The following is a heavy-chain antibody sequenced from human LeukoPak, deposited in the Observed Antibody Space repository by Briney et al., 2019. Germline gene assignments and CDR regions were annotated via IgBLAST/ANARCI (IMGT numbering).Heavy chain of an antibody. Sequence: SETLSLTCTVSGGSISSGDYYWSWIRQPPGKGLEWIGYIYYSGGTNYNPSLKSRVTISVDTSKNQFSLKLSSVTAADTAVYYCARYHNGYDDFWGQGTLVTVSS. J-gene: IGHJ4*02. CDR1: GGSISSGDYY. D-gene: IGHD5-12*01. CDR2: IYYSGGT. V-gene: IGHV4-61*08. CDR3: ARYHNGYDDF.